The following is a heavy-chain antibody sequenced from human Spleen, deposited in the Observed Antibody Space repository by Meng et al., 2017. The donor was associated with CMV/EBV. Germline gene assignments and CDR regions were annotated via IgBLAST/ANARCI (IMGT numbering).Heavy chain of an antibody. CDR1: A. Sequence: AMHWGRKAPGKGLEWVAVISYDGSNKYYADSVKGRFTISRDNSKNTLYLQMNSLRAEDTAVYYCARVNTGARYFDWPEPATKDAFDIWGQGTMVTVSS. V-gene: IGHV3-30*04. CDR2: ISYDGSNK. D-gene: IGHD3-9*01. CDR3: ARVNTGARYFDWPEPATKDAFDI. J-gene: IGHJ3*02.